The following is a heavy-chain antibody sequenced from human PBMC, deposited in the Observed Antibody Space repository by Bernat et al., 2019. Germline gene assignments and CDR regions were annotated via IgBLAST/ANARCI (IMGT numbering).Heavy chain of an antibody. Sequence: VQLVESGGGVVQPGMSLRLSCAASGFTFSSHEMNWVRQAPGKGLEWVSHISGSSNVIYYADSVKGRFTISRDNAKNSLYLQMNSLRAEDTATYYCTRGWQPHLDYWGQGTLVTVSS. V-gene: IGHV3-48*03. CDR3: TRGWQPHLDY. CDR2: ISGSSNVI. CDR1: GFTFSSHE. J-gene: IGHJ4*02. D-gene: IGHD5-24*01.